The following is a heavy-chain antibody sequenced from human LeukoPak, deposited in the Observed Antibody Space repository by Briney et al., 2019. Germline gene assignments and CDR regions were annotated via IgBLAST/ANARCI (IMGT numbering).Heavy chain of an antibody. CDR2: IKQDGSEK. V-gene: IGHV3-7*01. D-gene: IGHD6-19*01. Sequence: QPGGSLRLSCAASGFTFSSYWMSWVRQAPGKGLEWVANIKQDGSEKYYVDSVKGRFTISRDNAKNSLYLQMNSLRAEDTAVYYCASGGYSSGWYDHTLWNYWGQGTLVTVSS. CDR1: GFTFSSYW. J-gene: IGHJ4*02. CDR3: ASGGYSSGWYDHTLWNY.